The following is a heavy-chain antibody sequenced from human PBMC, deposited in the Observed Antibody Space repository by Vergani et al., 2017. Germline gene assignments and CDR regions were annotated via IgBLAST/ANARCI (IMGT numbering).Heavy chain of an antibody. V-gene: IGHV4-34*01. CDR3: ARVNTETNGHLYYYYYMDV. Sequence: QVQLQQWGGGLLKPSETLSLTCVVNGGSFTSYHWTWIRQSPGEGLEWVGDIDHTGRPDYNPSLKSRLTMSVDKSRNQFCLTLNSVTATDTAIYFCARVNTETNGHLYYYYYMDVWGQGTAVTVS. CDR2: IDHTGRP. J-gene: IGHJ6*03. D-gene: IGHD4-11*01. CDR1: GGSFTSYH.